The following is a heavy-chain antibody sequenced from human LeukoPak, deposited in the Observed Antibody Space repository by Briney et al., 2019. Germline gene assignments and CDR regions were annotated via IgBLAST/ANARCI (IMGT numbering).Heavy chain of an antibody. D-gene: IGHD3-10*01. CDR1: GYTFTSYG. CDR3: ARRSHITMVRGDDALES. Sequence: ASVKVSCKASGYTFTSYGISWVRQAPGQGLEWMGWISAYNGNTNYAQKLQGRVTMTTDTSTSTAYMELRSLRSDDTAVYYCARRSHITMVRGDDALESWGQGQLATVSS. J-gene: IGHJ3*02. CDR2: ISAYNGNT. V-gene: IGHV1-18*01.